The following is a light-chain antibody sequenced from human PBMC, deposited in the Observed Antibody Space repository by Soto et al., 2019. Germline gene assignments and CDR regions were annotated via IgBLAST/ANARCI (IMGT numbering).Light chain of an antibody. CDR2: DAS. J-gene: IGKJ5*01. CDR1: QTVSSTF. Sequence: EIVLTQSPGTLSLSPGERATLSCRTSQTVSSTFLAWYQQKPGLAPRLLIYDASSRATGIPDRFSGSGSGTDFTLTISSLQSEDFEVYYCQQYNNWPITFGQGTRLEI. V-gene: IGKV3D-20*01. CDR3: QQYNNWPIT.